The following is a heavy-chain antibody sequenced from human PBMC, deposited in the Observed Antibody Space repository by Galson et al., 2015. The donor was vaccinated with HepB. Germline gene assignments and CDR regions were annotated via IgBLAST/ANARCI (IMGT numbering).Heavy chain of an antibody. D-gene: IGHD3-22*01. CDR2: INDSGST. Sequence: TLSLTCAVYGGSFSGHYWSWIRQPPGKGLEWIGEINDSGSTNYNPSPKSRVTISVDTSKNQFSLKLSSVTAADTAVYYCARGVLETTMIVVVITAGIHYFDYWGQGTLVTVSS. V-gene: IGHV4-34*01. CDR1: GGSFSGHY. J-gene: IGHJ4*02. CDR3: ARGVLETTMIVVVITAGIHYFDY.